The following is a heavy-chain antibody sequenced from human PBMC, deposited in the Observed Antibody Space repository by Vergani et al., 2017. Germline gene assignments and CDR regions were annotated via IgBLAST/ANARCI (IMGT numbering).Heavy chain of an antibody. CDR1: GGTFSSYT. J-gene: IGHJ6*02. V-gene: IGHV1-69*08. Sequence: QVQLVQSGAEVKKPGSSVKVSCKASGGTFSSYTISWVRQVPGQGLEWMGRIIPVLGKTKYAQDFQGRLTITADTSTSTAYMELTSLRSQDTAVYYCARDPRGYGGDPEDYYYGMDVWGQGTTDTVSS. CDR2: IIPVLGKT. D-gene: IGHD2-21*02. CDR3: ARDPRGYGGDPEDYYYGMDV.